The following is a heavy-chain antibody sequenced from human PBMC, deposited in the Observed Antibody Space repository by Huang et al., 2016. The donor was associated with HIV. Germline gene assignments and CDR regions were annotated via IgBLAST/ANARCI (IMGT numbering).Heavy chain of an antibody. V-gene: IGHV3-23*01. Sequence: EVQLLESGGGLVQPGGSLRLSCAASGFSFSSYAMSWVRQAPGEGVEWVSAIRGSGGSTYYADSVKGRFTISRDNSKNTLYLQMNSLRAEDTAVYYCAKSGYCSGGSCYLEGFDPWGQGTLVTVSS. CDR3: AKSGYCSGGSCYLEGFDP. CDR1: GFSFSSYA. CDR2: IRGSGGST. J-gene: IGHJ5*02. D-gene: IGHD2-15*01.